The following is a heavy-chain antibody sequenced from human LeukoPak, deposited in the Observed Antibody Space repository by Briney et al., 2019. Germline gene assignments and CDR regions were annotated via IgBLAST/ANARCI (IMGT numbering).Heavy chain of an antibody. V-gene: IGHV1-69*02. D-gene: IGHD5-24*01. CDR1: AGTFSSYT. CDR2: IIPILGIA. CDR3: ARRDGYNPFDY. Sequence: QVSCKASAGTFSSYTISWVRPATGQGLEWMGRIIPILGIANYAQKFQGRVTITADKTTSTAYMELSSLRSEDTAVYYCARRDGYNPFDYWGQGTLVTVSS. J-gene: IGHJ4*02.